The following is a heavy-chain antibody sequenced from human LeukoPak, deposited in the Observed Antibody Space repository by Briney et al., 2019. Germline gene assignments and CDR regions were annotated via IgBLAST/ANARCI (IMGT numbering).Heavy chain of an antibody. CDR2: ISYDGSNK. CDR3: ARVLSGSYYYFDY. V-gene: IGHV3-30-3*01. CDR1: GLTFSTNA. Sequence: GGSLRLSCAASGLTFSTNAMHWVRQAPGKGRGWVAVISYDGSNKYYADSVKGRFTISRDNSKNTLYLQMNSLRAEDTAVYYCARVLSGSYYYFDYWGQGTLVTVSS. D-gene: IGHD1-26*01. J-gene: IGHJ4*02.